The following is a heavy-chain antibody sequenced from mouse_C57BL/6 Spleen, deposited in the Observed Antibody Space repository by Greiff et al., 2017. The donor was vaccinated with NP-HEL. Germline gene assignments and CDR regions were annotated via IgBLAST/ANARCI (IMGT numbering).Heavy chain of an antibody. J-gene: IGHJ2*01. Sequence: VQLQQSGPELVKPGASVKISCKASGYAFSSSWMNWVKQRPGKGLEWIGRIYPGDGDTNYNGKFKGKATLTADKSSSTAYMQLSSLTSEDSAVYFCARKGPYGYGRYFDYWGQGTTLTVSS. CDR3: ARKGPYGYGRYFDY. CDR1: GYAFSSSW. D-gene: IGHD2-2*01. V-gene: IGHV1-82*01. CDR2: IYPGDGDT.